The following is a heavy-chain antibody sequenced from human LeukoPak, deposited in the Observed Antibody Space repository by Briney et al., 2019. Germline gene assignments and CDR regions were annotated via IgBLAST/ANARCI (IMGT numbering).Heavy chain of an antibody. Sequence: SETLSLTCAVYGGSFSGYYWSWVRQPPGKGLEWVGEINHSGSTNYYPSLKTRVTISVDTSKNQFSLKLSSVTAADTAVYYCARVNRVMGYYSYMDVWGKGTTGTVSS. J-gene: IGHJ6*03. CDR3: ARVNRVMGYYSYMDV. V-gene: IGHV4-34*01. D-gene: IGHD4-17*01. CDR2: INHSGST. CDR1: GGSFSGYY.